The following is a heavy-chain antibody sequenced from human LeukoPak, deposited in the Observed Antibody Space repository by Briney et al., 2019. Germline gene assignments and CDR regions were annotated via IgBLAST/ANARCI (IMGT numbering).Heavy chain of an antibody. CDR3: ARGGGTILTYYYYYYMDV. Sequence: GASVKVSCKASGYTFTSYAMNWVRQAPGRGLEWMGWINTNTGNPTYAQGFTGRFVFSLDTSVSTAYLQISSLKAEDTAVYYCARGGGTILTYYYYYYMDVWGKGTTVTVSS. J-gene: IGHJ6*03. V-gene: IGHV7-4-1*02. D-gene: IGHD3-3*01. CDR1: GYTFTSYA. CDR2: INTNTGNP.